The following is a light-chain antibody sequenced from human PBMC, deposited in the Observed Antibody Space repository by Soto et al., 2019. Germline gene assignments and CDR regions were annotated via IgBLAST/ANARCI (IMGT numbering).Light chain of an antibody. V-gene: IGLV2-14*01. CDR3: SAYARGPLFV. J-gene: IGLJ1*01. CDR2: EVS. Sequence: QSVLTQPAFVSGSPGQSITISCTGTSSDVGGYNYVSWYQHPPGKAPKLMISEVSNRPSGVSNRFSGSKSGNTASLTISGLQAEDEAEYYCSAYARGPLFVFGSGTKVTVL. CDR1: SSDVGGYNY.